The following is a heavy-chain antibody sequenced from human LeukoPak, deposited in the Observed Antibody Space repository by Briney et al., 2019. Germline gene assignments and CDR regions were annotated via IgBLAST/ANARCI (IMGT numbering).Heavy chain of an antibody. CDR3: ARTTEGGYTYDYFYYYYMDV. V-gene: IGHV4-59*01. D-gene: IGHD5-18*01. CDR1: GVSISGYY. CDR2: IYYSGST. J-gene: IGHJ6*03. Sequence: SETLSLACTVSGVSISGYYWSWIRQPPGKGLEWIGYIYYSGSTNYNPSLKSRVTISVDTSKNQFSLKLSSVTAADTAVYYCARTTEGGYTYDYFYYYYMDVWGKGTTVTISS.